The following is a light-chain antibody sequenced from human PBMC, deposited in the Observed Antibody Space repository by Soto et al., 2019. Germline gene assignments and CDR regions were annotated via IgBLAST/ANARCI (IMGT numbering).Light chain of an antibody. J-gene: IGLJ2*01. CDR2: DTN. V-gene: IGLV8-61*01. Sequence: QTVVTQEPSFSVSPGGAVTLTCGWSSGSVCTSYYPSWYQQTPGQPPRTLIYDTNSLSSGVPDRFSGSIVGNKAALTITGAQADDEADYYCMLYMGGGVSIFGGGTKVTVL. CDR1: SGSVCTSYY. CDR3: MLYMGGGVSI.